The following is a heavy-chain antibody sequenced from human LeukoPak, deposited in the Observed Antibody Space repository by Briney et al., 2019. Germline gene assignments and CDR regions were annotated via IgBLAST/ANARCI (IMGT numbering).Heavy chain of an antibody. CDR3: AKGSRDSSGYYYSYYYYYMDV. CDR1: GFTFSSYA. D-gene: IGHD3-22*01. V-gene: IGHV3-23*01. Sequence: GGSLRLSCAASGFTFSSYAMSWVRQAPGKGLEWVSAISGSGGSTYYADSVKGRFTISRDNSKNTLYLQMNSLRAEDTAVYYCAKGSRDSSGYYYSYYYYYMDVWDKGTTVTVSS. J-gene: IGHJ6*03. CDR2: ISGSGGST.